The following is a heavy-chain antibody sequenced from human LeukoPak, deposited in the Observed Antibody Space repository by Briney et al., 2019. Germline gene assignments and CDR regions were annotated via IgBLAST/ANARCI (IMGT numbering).Heavy chain of an antibody. CDR2: ISSGGSMI. CDR1: GFTFSSYW. D-gene: IGHD2-2*01. Sequence: GGSLRLSCAAYGFTFSSYWMHWVRQAPGKGLEWVSYISSGGSMIYYADSVKGRFTISRDNAKNSLYLQMNSLRDEDTAVYYCARGARYCTSTSCSSLRAVDIWGQGTMVTVSS. J-gene: IGHJ3*02. V-gene: IGHV3-48*02. CDR3: ARGARYCTSTSCSSLRAVDI.